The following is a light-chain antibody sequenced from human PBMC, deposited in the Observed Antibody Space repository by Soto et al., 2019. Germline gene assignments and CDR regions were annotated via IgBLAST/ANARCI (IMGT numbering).Light chain of an antibody. CDR1: QSVSSNY. J-gene: IGKJ1*01. CDR2: GAS. Sequence: EIVLTQSPGTLSLSPGERATLSCRASQSVSSNYLAWYQQRPDQAPRLLMYGASSRPTGIPDRFSGSGSGTDFTLTIGRLEPEDFAVYYCQQYSSSPQTFGQGTKVEIK. CDR3: QQYSSSPQT. V-gene: IGKV3-20*01.